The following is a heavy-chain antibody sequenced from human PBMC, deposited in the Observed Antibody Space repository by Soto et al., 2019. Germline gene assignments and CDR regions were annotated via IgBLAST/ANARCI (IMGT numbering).Heavy chain of an antibody. J-gene: IGHJ4*02. D-gene: IGHD5-18*01. CDR1: GGSISSSSYY. CDR3: ARLEWEYSYGPIFDY. CDR2: IYYSGST. V-gene: IGHV4-39*01. Sequence: SETLSLTCTVSGGSISSSSYYWGWIRQPPGKGLEWIGSIYYSGSTYYNPSLKSRVTISVDTSKNQFSLKLSSVTAADTAVYYCARLEWEYSYGPIFDYWGQGTLVTV.